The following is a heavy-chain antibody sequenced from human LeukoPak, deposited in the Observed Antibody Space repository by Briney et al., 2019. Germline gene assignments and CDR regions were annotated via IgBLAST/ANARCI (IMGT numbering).Heavy chain of an antibody. CDR2: IYSGGST. V-gene: IGHV3-66*02. CDR3: AREGSGSHDAFDI. Sequence: GGSLRLSCAASGFTVSSNYMSWVRQAPGKGLEWVSVIYSGGSTYYADSVKGRFTISRDNSKNTLYLQMNSLRAEDTAVYYCAREGSGSHDAFDIWGQGTTVTVSS. D-gene: IGHD3-10*01. CDR1: GFTVSSNY. J-gene: IGHJ3*02.